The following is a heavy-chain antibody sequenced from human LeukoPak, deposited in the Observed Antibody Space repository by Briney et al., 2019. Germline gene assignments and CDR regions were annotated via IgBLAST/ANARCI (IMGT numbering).Heavy chain of an antibody. CDR1: GFIFSKYA. CDR3: ARDLSREFDY. D-gene: IGHD2-2*01. CDR2: ISASGADT. J-gene: IGHJ4*02. V-gene: IGHV3-23*01. Sequence: GGSLRLSCTPSGFIFSKYAMAWVRQSPGKGLEWVSTISASGADTYYADSVRGRFTISRDNAKNSLYLQMNSLRAEDTAVYYCARDLSREFDYWGQGTLVTVSS.